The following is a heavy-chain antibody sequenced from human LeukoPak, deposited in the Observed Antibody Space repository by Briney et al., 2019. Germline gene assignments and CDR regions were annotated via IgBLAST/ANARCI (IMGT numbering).Heavy chain of an antibody. J-gene: IGHJ4*02. CDR3: ASPTGEATR. CDR1: DRSLRGYY. D-gene: IGHD7-27*01. CDR2: INHTGYT. Sequence: PASTQSLTCAFEDRSLRGYYWSLVHQPPRNGRVWIGEINHTGYTNYNQPLKSLVTMSVDSSKSQFSLKLTSVTAAETDMYYCASPTGEATRWGQGTLVTVSS. V-gene: IGHV4-34*01.